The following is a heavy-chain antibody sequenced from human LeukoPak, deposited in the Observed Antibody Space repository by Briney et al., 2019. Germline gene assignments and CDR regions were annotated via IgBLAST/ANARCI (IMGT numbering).Heavy chain of an antibody. D-gene: IGHD2-15*01. CDR2: IKQDGSEK. CDR3: ARDKGIKGSCYSVCGWFDP. V-gene: IGHV3-7*01. CDR1: GFTCSSYW. J-gene: IGHJ5*02. Sequence: PGGSLRLSCAASGFTCSSYWMSWVRQAPGKGLEWVANIKQDGSEKYYVDSVKGRFTISRDNAKNSLYLQMNSLRAEDTAVYYCARDKGIKGSCYSVCGWFDPWGQGTLVTVSS.